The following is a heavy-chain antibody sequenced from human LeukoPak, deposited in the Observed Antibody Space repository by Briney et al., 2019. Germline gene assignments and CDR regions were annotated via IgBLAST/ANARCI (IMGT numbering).Heavy chain of an antibody. D-gene: IGHD3-16*02. CDR3: ARLYVWGSYRPLSGMDV. CDR1: GGTFSSYA. J-gene: IGHJ6*02. V-gene: IGHV1-69*13. Sequence: SVKVSCKASGGTFSSYAISWVRQAPGQGLEWMGRIIPIFGTANYAQKFQGRVTITADESTSTAYMELSSLRSEDTAVYYCARLYVWGSYRPLSGMDVWGQGTTVTVSS. CDR2: IIPIFGTA.